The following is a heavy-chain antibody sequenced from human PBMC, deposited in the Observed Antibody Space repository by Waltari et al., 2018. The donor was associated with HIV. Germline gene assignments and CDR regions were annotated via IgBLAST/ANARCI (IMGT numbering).Heavy chain of an antibody. D-gene: IGHD3-3*01. Sequence: QLQLQESGPGLVKPSETLSLTCTVSGGSISSSSYYWGWIRQPPGKGLEWIGNIYYRGGICDNPSLKSRCTLSVDTSKNQFSLRLSAVPAADMAVYYGARHDVGIFGVVRSGGLDYWGQGTLVTVSS. V-gene: IGHV4-39*01. CDR3: ARHDVGIFGVVRSGGLDY. CDR2: IYYRGGI. J-gene: IGHJ4*02. CDR1: GGSISSSSYY.